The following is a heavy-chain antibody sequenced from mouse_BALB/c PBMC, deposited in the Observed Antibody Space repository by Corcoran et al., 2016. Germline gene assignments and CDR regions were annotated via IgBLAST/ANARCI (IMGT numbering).Heavy chain of an antibody. J-gene: IGHJ3*01. V-gene: IGHV14-1*02. CDR2: IDPENGNT. CDR3: HITTGVEAY. CDR1: GFNIKDYY. Sequence: EVQLHQSGAELVRPGALVKLSCKASGFNIKDYYMHWVKQRPEQGLEWIGWIDPENGNTIYDPKFQGKASITADTSSNTAYLQLSSLTSEDTAVYYGHITTGVEAYWGQGTLVTVSA. D-gene: IGHD1-1*01.